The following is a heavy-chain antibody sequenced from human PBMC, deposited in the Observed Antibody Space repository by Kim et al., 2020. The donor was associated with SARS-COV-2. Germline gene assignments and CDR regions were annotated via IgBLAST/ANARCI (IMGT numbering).Heavy chain of an antibody. D-gene: IGHD3-9*01. V-gene: IGHV3-30*04. CDR1: GFTFSSYA. J-gene: IGHJ4*01. CDR2: ISYDGSNK. Sequence: GGSLRLSCAASGFTFSSYAMHWVRQAPGKGLEWVAVISYDGSNKYYADSVKGRFTISRDNSKNTLYLQMNSLRAEDTAVYYCASDVRYYDILTGGVYWG. CDR3: ASDVRYYDILTGGVY.